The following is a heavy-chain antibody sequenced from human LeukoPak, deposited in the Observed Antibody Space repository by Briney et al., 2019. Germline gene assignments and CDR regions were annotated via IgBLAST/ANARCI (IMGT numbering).Heavy chain of an antibody. V-gene: IGHV3-30*01. CDR2: ISYDGSNK. J-gene: IGHJ4*02. Sequence: GGSLRLSCAASGFTFSSYAMHWVRQAPGKGLEWVAVISYDGSNKYYADPVKGRFTISRDNSKNTLYLQMNSLRAEDTAVYYCARDAEGYWGQGTLVTVSS. CDR1: GFTFSSYA. CDR3: ARDAEGY.